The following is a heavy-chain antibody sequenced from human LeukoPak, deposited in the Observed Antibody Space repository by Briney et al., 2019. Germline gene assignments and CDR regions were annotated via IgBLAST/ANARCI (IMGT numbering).Heavy chain of an antibody. CDR3: ARGLREWLPTTFGAFDI. J-gene: IGHJ3*02. Sequence: SETLSLTCTVSGGSISSYYWSWIRQPPGKGLEWIGYVYYTGSTNYNPSLKSRVTMSVDTSNNHFSLKLSSVTAADTAVYYCARGLREWLPTTFGAFDIWGQGTTVTVSS. CDR1: GGSISSYY. V-gene: IGHV4-59*01. CDR2: VYYTGST. D-gene: IGHD6-19*01.